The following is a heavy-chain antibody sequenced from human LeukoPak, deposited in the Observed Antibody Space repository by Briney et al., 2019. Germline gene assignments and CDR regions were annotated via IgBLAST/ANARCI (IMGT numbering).Heavy chain of an antibody. D-gene: IGHD2-15*01. CDR1: GFTVSDSY. CDR3: ATLLPASRHYFQY. Sequence: QPAGSMRLSCAASGFTVSDSYMSWVRQAPGMGLEWVSVIYGAGATYYADSVRGRFTISRDNSKNTLYLQMTSLRAEDTAFYYCATLLPASRHYFQYWGQGALVTVSS. CDR2: IYGAGAT. J-gene: IGHJ4*02. V-gene: IGHV3-53*01.